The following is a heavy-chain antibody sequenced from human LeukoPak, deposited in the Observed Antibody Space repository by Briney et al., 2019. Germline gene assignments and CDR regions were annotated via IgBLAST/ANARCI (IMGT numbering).Heavy chain of an antibody. CDR1: GFPFSRHA. V-gene: IGHV3-23*01. J-gene: IGHJ4*02. Sequence: PGGSLRLSCAASGFPFSRHAMSWVRQPPGKGLEWVSAISNGKTYYADSVRGRFTISRDDSKNTLYLQMNSLRAEDTAVYYCAKWGVVPAAITYYFDYWGQGTLVTVSS. D-gene: IGHD2-2*01. CDR2: ISNGKT. CDR3: AKWGVVPAAITYYFDY.